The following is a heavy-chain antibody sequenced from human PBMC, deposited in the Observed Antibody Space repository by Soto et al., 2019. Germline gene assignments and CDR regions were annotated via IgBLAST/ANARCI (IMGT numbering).Heavy chain of an antibody. CDR3: ARGITIFGVAHP. CDR2: MNPNSGNT. J-gene: IGHJ5*02. D-gene: IGHD3-3*01. Sequence: GASVKVSCKASGYTFTSYDINWVRQATGQGLEWMGWMNPNSGNTGYAQKFQGRVTMTRNTSISTAYMELSSLRSEDTAVYYCARGITIFGVAHPWGQGTLVPVSS. CDR1: GYTFTSYD. V-gene: IGHV1-8*01.